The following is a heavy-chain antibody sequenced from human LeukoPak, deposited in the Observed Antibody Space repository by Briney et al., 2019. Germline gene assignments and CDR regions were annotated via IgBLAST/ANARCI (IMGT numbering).Heavy chain of an antibody. D-gene: IGHD6-13*01. Sequence: ASVKVSCKASGYTFTSYDINWVRQATGQGLEWMGWMNPNSGNTGYAQKFQGRVTMTRNTSISTAYMELSSLRSEDTAVYYCTTDVAAAGRDAFDIWGQGTMVTVSS. CDR2: MNPNSGNT. CDR1: GYTFTSYD. J-gene: IGHJ3*02. CDR3: TTDVAAAGRDAFDI. V-gene: IGHV1-8*01.